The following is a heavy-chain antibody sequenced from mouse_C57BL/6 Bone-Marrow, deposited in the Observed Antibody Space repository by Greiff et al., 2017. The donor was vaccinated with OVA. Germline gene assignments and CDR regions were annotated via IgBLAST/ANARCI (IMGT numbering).Heavy chain of an antibody. Sequence: EVKLQESGGGLVQPGESLKLSCESNEYEFPSHDMSWVRKTPEKRLELVAAINSDGGSTYYPDTMERRFIISRDNTKKTLYLQMSSLRSEDTALYYCARHIYYDYLDYAMDYWGQGTSVTVSS. V-gene: IGHV5-2*01. CDR3: ARHIYYDYLDYAMDY. D-gene: IGHD2-4*01. CDR2: INSDGGST. J-gene: IGHJ4*01. CDR1: EYEFPSHD.